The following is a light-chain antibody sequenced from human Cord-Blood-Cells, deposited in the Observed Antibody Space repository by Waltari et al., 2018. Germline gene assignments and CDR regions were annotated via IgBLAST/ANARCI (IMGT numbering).Light chain of an antibody. CDR1: SSDVGGYNY. Sequence: QSALTQPASVSGSPGQSITISCTGTSSDVGGYNYVSWYQQHPGKAPKLMIYDVSNRPPGLSNRFPGSKTGNTASLTISGLQAEDEADYYCSSYTSSSTWVFGGGTKLTVL. J-gene: IGLJ3*02. CDR2: DVS. CDR3: SSYTSSSTWV. V-gene: IGLV2-14*01.